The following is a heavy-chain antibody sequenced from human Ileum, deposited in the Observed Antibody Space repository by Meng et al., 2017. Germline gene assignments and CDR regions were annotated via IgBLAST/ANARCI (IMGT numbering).Heavy chain of an antibody. J-gene: IGHJ4*02. CDR1: GASFTGYS. D-gene: IGHD3-10*01. CDR2: VNHDGGT. CDR3: AREGSWFGADY. V-gene: IGHV4-34*02. Sequence: QLQQGRAGLFKPSETLSLTCTVYGASFTGYSWTWIRQSPGKGLEWIGEVNHDGGTNYSPSLKSRVIISIDTSKNQFSLKLTAVTATDAAVYYCAREGSWFGADYWGQGTLVTVSS.